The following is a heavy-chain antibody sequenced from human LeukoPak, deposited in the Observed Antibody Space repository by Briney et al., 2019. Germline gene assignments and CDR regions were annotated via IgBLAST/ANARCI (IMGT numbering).Heavy chain of an antibody. CDR3: TTLYRLDP. CDR2: IKRRSDGEDT. J-gene: IGHJ5*02. CDR1: GFTFSNAW. D-gene: IGHD2-8*01. V-gene: IGHV3-15*01. Sequence: GGSLRLSCAASGFTFSNAWMNWVRQAPGKGLEWVGLIKRRSDGEDTHYAAPVEGRFTISRDDSKHTLFLQMNSLKTEDTGVYYCTTLYRLDPWGQGTLVTVSS.